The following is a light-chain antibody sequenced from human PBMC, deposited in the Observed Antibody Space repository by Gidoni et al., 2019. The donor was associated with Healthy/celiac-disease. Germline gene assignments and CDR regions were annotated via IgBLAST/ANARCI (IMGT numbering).Light chain of an antibody. J-gene: IGKJ3*01. Sequence: IYMSHSPSSLSASVGDRVTITCRASQSISSYLNWYQQKPGKAPKLLIYAASSLQSGVPSRFSGSGSGTDFTLTISSLQPEDFATYYCQQSYSTPFTFXPXTKVDIK. CDR1: QSISSY. CDR3: QQSYSTPFT. CDR2: AAS. V-gene: IGKV1-39*01.